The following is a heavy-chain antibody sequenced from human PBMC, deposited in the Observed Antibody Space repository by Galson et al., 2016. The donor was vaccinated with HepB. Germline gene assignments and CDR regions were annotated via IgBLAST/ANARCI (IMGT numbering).Heavy chain of an antibody. CDR2: IEQDGSEK. CDR1: GFTFSTYW. J-gene: IGHJ4*02. D-gene: IGHD6-19*01. V-gene: IGHV3-7*03. CDR3: AKISGWVNDY. Sequence: SLRLSCAASGFTFSTYWMTWVRQAPGKGLEWVANIEQDGSEKNYADSLKGRFTISRDNAKNSLYLQMNNLRAEDTAVYYCAKISGWVNDYWGQGTLVTVSS.